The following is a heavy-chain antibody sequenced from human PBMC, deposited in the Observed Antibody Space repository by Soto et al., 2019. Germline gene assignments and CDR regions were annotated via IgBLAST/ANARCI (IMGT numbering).Heavy chain of an antibody. D-gene: IGHD2-2*01. CDR2: ISSSSSYI. CDR3: AREGNTRVEGYYYYYYYMDV. V-gene: IGHV3-21*01. J-gene: IGHJ6*03. CDR1: GFTFSSYS. Sequence: GGSLRLSCAASGFTFSSYSMNWVRQAPGKGLEWVSSISSSSSYIYYADSVKGRFTISRDNAKNSLYLQMNSLRAEDTAVYYCAREGNTRVEGYYYYYYYMDVWGKGTTVTVSS.